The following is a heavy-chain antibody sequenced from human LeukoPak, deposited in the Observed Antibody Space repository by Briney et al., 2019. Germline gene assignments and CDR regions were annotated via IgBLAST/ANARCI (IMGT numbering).Heavy chain of an antibody. Sequence: GGSLRLSCAASGFTFSSYGMHWVRQAPGKGLGWVAVIWYDGSKKYYADSVKGRFTISRDNSKNTLYLQMNSLRAEDTAVYSCAKSLLRYCSSTSCSFFDSWGQGTLVTVSS. V-gene: IGHV3-33*06. CDR1: GFTFSSYG. D-gene: IGHD2-2*01. CDR2: IWYDGSKK. CDR3: AKSLLRYCSSTSCSFFDS. J-gene: IGHJ4*02.